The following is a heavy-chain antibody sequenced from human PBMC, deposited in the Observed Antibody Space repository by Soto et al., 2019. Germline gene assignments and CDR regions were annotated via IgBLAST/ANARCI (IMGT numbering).Heavy chain of an antibody. CDR1: GFAFRHNY. CDR3: ATGGIYYEA. J-gene: IGHJ5*02. V-gene: IGHV3-11*01. Sequence: QVHLVESGGGLVKPGGSLRLSCTVSGFAFRHNYSTWIRQAPGKGLEWLSYISTSGSPAYYTDSVKGRFTISTDNAKKSLYLQMDSLRAEDTGVYYCATGGIYYEAWGQGTLVTVSS. CDR2: ISTSGSPA. D-gene: IGHD1-26*01.